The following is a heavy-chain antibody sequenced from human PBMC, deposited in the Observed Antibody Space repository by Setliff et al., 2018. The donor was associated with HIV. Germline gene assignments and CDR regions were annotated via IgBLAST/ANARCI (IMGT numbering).Heavy chain of an antibody. CDR1: GGPFSSYS. CDR2: IIPIYGTP. CDR3: ARGDYGSGSYYPYYFYYGMDV. D-gene: IGHD3-10*01. J-gene: IGHJ6*02. V-gene: IGHV1-69*13. Sequence: SVKVSCKASGGPFSSYSINWVRQAPGQGLEWMGGIIPIYGTPIYAQKFQGRVTITADESTSTAYMELSSLRSEDTAVYYCARGDYGSGSYYPYYFYYGMDVWGQGTTGTVSS.